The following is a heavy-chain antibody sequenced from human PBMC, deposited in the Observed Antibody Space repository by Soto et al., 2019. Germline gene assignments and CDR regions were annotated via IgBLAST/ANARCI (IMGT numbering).Heavy chain of an antibody. Sequence: QVQMVQSGAEVKKPGASVKVSCRASGYSFTSYDVNWVRQATGQGLEWMGWMNPNSGNTAFAEKFQGRVTMTRDTPISTAYMELRGLTSEHTAVYYCARYPYTSYCSDGSCSYDAFDIWGQGTVVTVSS. CDR3: ARYPYTSYCSDGSCSYDAFDI. CDR1: GYSFTSYD. V-gene: IGHV1-8*01. D-gene: IGHD2-15*01. J-gene: IGHJ3*02. CDR2: MNPNSGNT.